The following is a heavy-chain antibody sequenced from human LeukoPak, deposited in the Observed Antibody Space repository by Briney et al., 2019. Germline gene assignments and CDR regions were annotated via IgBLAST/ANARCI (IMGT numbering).Heavy chain of an antibody. J-gene: IGHJ4*02. D-gene: IGHD3-3*01. CDR2: IYSCGST. CDR3: ARDRAWNYFDY. CDR1: GFTVSSNY. Sequence: GGSLRLSCAASGFTVSSNYMSWARQAPGKGLEWVSVIYSCGSTYYADSVKGRFTISRDNSKNTLYLQMNSLRAEDTAVYYCARDRAWNYFDYWGQGTLVTVSS. V-gene: IGHV3-66*03.